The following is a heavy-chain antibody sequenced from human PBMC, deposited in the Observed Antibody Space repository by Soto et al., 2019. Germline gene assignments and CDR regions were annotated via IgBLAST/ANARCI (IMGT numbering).Heavy chain of an antibody. CDR3: SRQRYSIAGDP. J-gene: IGHJ5*02. CDR1: SGSISSKW. D-gene: IGHD4-4*01. V-gene: IGHV4-4*02. CDR2: IYHSGST. Sequence: SETQSLTGEISSGSISSKWWSWVRQPPGKGLEWIGEIYHSGSTNYNPSLKNRVTILVDNSRTHFSLDLSSVTAADTAVYYCSRQRYSIAGDPRGQSLQSTVSS.